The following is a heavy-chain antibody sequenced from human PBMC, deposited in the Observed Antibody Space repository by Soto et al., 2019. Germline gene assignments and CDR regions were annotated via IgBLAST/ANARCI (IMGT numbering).Heavy chain of an antibody. CDR1: GGSISSSSYY. Sequence: SETLSLTCTVSGGSISSSSYYWGWIRQPPGKGLEWIGSIFYSGSTYYNPSLKSRVTISVDTSKNQFSLKLSSVTAADTAVYYCARHLTYCSAGSCYSDFPYYGMDVWGQGTTVTV. CDR2: IFYSGST. V-gene: IGHV4-39*01. J-gene: IGHJ6*02. D-gene: IGHD2-15*01. CDR3: ARHLTYCSAGSCYSDFPYYGMDV.